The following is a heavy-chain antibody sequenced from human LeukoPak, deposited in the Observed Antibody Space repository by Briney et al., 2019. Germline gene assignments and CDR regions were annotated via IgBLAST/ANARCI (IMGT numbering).Heavy chain of an antibody. V-gene: IGHV1-24*01. CDR3: ATSPSWGVNYYGMDV. Sequence: ASVKVSRKVSGYTLTELSMHWVRQAPGKGLEWMGGFDPEDGETIYAQKFQGRVTMTEDTSTDTAYMELSSLRSEDTAVYYCATSPSWGVNYYGMDVWGQGTTVTVSS. J-gene: IGHJ6*02. CDR1: GYTLTELS. D-gene: IGHD3-10*01. CDR2: FDPEDGET.